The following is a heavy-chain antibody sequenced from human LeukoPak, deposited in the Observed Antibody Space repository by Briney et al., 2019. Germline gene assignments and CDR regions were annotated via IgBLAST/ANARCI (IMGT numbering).Heavy chain of an antibody. D-gene: IGHD3-3*01. CDR1: GFIFSSYA. V-gene: IGHV3-23*01. J-gene: IGHJ4*02. CDR2: ISGSGGST. CDR3: ATRYDFWSGYEDY. Sequence: GGSLRLSCAASGFIFSSYAMSWVRRAPGKGLEWVSAISGSGGSTYHADSVKGRFTISRDNSKNTLCLQMNSLRAEDTAVYYCATRYDFWSGYEDYWGQGTLVTVSS.